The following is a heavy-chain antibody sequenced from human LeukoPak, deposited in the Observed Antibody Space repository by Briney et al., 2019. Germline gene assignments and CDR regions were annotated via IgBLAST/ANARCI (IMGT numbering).Heavy chain of an antibody. CDR1: GGSFSGYY. J-gene: IGHJ6*03. V-gene: IGHV4-34*01. D-gene: IGHD1-7*01. CDR2: INHSGST. CDR3: ARSYNWNFEYYYYMDV. Sequence: SETLSLTCAVYGGSFSGYYWSWIRQPPGKGLEWVGEINHSGSTNYNPSLKSRVTISVDTSKNQFSLKLSSVTAADTAVYYCARSYNWNFEYYYYMDVWGKGTTVTVSS.